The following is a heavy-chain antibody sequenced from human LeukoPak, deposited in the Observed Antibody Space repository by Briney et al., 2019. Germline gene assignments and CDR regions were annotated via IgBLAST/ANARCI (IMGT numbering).Heavy chain of an antibody. CDR2: IYYSGST. CDR1: GGSISSGDYY. CDR3: AREVVGYYYYTDV. V-gene: IGHV4-30-4*08. D-gene: IGHD3-10*01. J-gene: IGHJ6*03. Sequence: SETLSLTCTVSGGSISSGDYYWSWIRQPPGKGLEWIGYIYYSGSTYYNPSLKSRVTISVDTSKNQFSLKLSSVTAADTAVYYCAREVVGYYYYTDVWGKGTTVTVSS.